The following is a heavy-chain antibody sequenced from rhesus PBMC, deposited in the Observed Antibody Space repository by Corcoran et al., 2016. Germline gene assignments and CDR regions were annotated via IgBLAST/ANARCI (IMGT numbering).Heavy chain of an antibody. CDR1: GFTFSSYW. CDR2: VKKKTDGATA. CDR3: TRDSSGWYYYGLDS. J-gene: IGHJ6*01. V-gene: IGHV3-16*02. D-gene: IGHD6-31*01. Sequence: EVQLVESGGGLVQPGGSLRLSCAASGFTFSSYWMSWVRRAPGKWLDWVGRVKKKTDGATATYAESVKGRFTISRDDSKNTVYLQMNSLQTEDTAVYYCTRDSSGWYYYGLDSWGQGVVVTVSS.